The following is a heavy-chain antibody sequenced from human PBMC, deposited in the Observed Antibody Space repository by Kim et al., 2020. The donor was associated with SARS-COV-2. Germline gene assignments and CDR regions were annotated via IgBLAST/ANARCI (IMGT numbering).Heavy chain of an antibody. J-gene: IGHJ5*02. CDR3: ARRVRVPYSSSWLHGGEDNWFDP. D-gene: IGHD6-13*01. Sequence: GESLKISCKGSGYSFTSYWIGWVRQMPGKGLEWMGIIYPGDSDTRYSPSFQGQVTISADKSISTAYLQWSSLKASDTAMYYCARRVRVPYSSSWLHGGEDNWFDPWGQGTLVTVSS. CDR1: GYSFTSYW. CDR2: IYPGDSDT. V-gene: IGHV5-51*01.